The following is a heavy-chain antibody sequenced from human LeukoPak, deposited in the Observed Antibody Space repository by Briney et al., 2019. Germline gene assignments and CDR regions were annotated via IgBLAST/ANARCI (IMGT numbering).Heavy chain of an antibody. V-gene: IGHV3-30-3*01. CDR1: GFTFSSYA. D-gene: IGHD1-7*01. CDR3: VRDPQDVFQTTYLDY. Sequence: GGSLRLSCAASGFTFSSYAMHWVRQAPGKGLEWVAVISYDGSNKYYADPVKGRFTISRDNSKNTLYLQMNSLRPEDTALYFCVRDPQDVFQTTYLDYWGQGTLVTVSS. CDR2: ISYDGSNK. J-gene: IGHJ4*02.